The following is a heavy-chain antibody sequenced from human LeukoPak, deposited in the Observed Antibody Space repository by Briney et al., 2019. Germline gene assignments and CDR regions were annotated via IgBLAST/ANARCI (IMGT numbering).Heavy chain of an antibody. D-gene: IGHD3-3*01. J-gene: IGHJ6*02. V-gene: IGHV3-53*01. Sequence: PGGSLRLLWAAPGFNRSSKYISWGRPAPGEGVGWVSVIYSGGSTYYADSVKGRFTISRDNSKNTLYLQMNSLRAEDTAVYYCASCGVRFFSGMDVWGQGTTVTVSS. CDR1: GFNRSSKY. CDR2: IYSGGST. CDR3: ASCGVRFFSGMDV.